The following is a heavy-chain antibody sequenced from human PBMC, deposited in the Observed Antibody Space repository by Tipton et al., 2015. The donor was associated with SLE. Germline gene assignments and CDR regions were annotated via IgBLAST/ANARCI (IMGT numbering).Heavy chain of an antibody. D-gene: IGHD5-24*01. Sequence: TLSLTCNVSADSISNYYWNWIRQSPGKGLEWIGYIYSTGNTNYNPSLASRVTISLDTAKNQFSLRLSSVTAADTALYYCGRARVGMGYVFDVWGQGTTVTVSS. CDR1: ADSISNYY. V-gene: IGHV4-4*08. CDR2: IYSTGNT. J-gene: IGHJ3*01. CDR3: GRARVGMGYVFDV.